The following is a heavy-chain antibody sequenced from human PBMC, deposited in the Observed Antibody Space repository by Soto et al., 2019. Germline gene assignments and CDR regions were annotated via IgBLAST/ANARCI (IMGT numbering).Heavy chain of an antibody. CDR1: GFSLSNVRMG. CDR2: IFSNDEK. J-gene: IGHJ6*02. CDR3: ARVEMRAYAMDV. V-gene: IGHV2-26*01. Sequence: QVALKESGPVLVKPTETLTLTCTVSGFSLSNVRMGVSWIRQPPGRALEWLAHIFSNDEKSYSTSLQSRLTISEDTSKRKVVLTMTNMDPVDTATYCCARVEMRAYAMDVWGQGTTVTVSS.